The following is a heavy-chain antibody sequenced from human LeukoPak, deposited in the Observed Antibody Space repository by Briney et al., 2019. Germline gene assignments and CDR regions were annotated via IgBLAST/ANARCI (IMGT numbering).Heavy chain of an antibody. CDR2: IHYSGST. D-gene: IGHD6-13*01. J-gene: IGHJ4*02. CDR3: AREVVAAAGTVDY. V-gene: IGHV4-4*02. Sequence: PSGTLSLTCAVSGGSISSSNWWSWVRQPPGKGLEWIGYIHYSGSTNYDPSLKSRVTISVDTSKNQFSLILSSVTTADTAVYYCAREVVAAAGTVDYWGQGTLVTVSS. CDR1: GGSISSSNW.